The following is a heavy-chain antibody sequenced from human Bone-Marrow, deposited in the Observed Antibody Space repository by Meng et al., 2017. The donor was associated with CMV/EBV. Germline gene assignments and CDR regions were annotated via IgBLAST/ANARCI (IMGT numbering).Heavy chain of an antibody. J-gene: IGHJ6*02. V-gene: IGHV1-69*05. CDR3: GLQLLYGFYYYYYGMDV. CDR2: IIPIFGTA. CDR1: GGTFSSYA. D-gene: IGHD2-2*02. Sequence: SVKVSCKASGGTFSSYAISWVRQAPGQGLEWMGGIIPIFGTANYAQKFQGRVTITTDESTSTAYMELSSLRSEDTAVYYCGLQLLYGFYYYYYGMDVWGQGTTVTVSS.